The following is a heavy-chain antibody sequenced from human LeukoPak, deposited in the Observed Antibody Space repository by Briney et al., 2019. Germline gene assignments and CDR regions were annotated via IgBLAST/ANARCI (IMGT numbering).Heavy chain of an antibody. V-gene: IGHV4-61*10. D-gene: IGHD3-10*01. CDR1: GGSISSGSYY. CDR2: IYYSGST. Sequence: SQTLSLTCTVSGGSISSGSYYWSWIRQPAGKGLEWIGYIYYSGSTNYNPSLKSRVTISVDTSKNQFSLKLSSVTAADTAVYYCARVEEGYGSGRRENYYYYYMDVWGKGTTVTISS. CDR3: ARVEEGYGSGRRENYYYYYMDV. J-gene: IGHJ6*03.